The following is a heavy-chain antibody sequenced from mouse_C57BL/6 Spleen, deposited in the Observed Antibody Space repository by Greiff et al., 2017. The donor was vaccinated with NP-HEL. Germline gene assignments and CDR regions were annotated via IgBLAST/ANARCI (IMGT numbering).Heavy chain of an antibody. V-gene: IGHV3-6*01. J-gene: IGHJ2*01. D-gene: IGHD3-2*02. CDR3: ARGSSGDVVYFDY. CDR2: ISYDGSN. Sequence: ESGPGLVKPSQSLSLTCSVTGYSITSGYYWNWIRQFPGNKLEWMGYISYDGSNNYNPSLKNRISITRDTSKNQFFLKLNSVTTEDTATYYCARGSSGDVVYFDYWGQGTTLTVSS. CDR1: GYSITSGYY.